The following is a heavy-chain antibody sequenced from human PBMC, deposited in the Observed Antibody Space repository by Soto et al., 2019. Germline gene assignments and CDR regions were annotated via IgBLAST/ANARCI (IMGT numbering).Heavy chain of an antibody. V-gene: IGHV3-23*01. D-gene: IGHD2-2*01. J-gene: IGHJ4*02. Sequence: EVQLLESGGGLVQPGGSLRLSCAASGFTFSSYVMSWVRQAPGKGLEWVSAISGSGGSTYYADSVKGRFTISRDNSKNTLYLQMNSLRAEDTAVYYCARPRDTSWYYFDYWGQGTLVTVSS. CDR1: GFTFSSYV. CDR2: ISGSGGST. CDR3: ARPRDTSWYYFDY.